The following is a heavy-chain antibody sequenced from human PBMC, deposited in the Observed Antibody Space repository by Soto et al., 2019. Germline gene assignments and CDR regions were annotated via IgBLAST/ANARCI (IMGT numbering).Heavy chain of an antibody. J-gene: IGHJ6*03. Sequence: QVQLVQSGAEVKKPGASVKVSCKASGYTFSSYDIIWVRQATGQGLEWMGWTNPNSGHAGFAQKFQGRVTLTRNTSISTAYMELSSLRSEDTAVYFCARRLSSSTYYYYLDVWGKGTTVTVSS. V-gene: IGHV1-8*01. D-gene: IGHD6-6*01. CDR2: TNPNSGHA. CDR3: ARRLSSSTYYYYLDV. CDR1: GYTFSSYD.